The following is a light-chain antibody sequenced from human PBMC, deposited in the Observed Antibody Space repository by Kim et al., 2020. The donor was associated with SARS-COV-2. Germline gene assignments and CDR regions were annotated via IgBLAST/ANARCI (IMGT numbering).Light chain of an antibody. J-gene: IGKJ5*01. Sequence: SPGESATLSCRASQSVGSYLAWYQQKPGQAPRLLIYGASNRATGIPARFSGSGSGTDFTLTISSLEPEDFAVYYCQQRNNWPPVTFGQGTRLEIK. CDR3: QQRNNWPPVT. V-gene: IGKV3-11*01. CDR1: QSVGSY. CDR2: GAS.